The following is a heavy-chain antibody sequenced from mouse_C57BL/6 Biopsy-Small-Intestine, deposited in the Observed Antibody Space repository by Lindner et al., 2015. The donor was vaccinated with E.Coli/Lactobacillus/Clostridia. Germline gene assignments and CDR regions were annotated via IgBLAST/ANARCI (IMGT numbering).Heavy chain of an antibody. CDR1: GYTLMPTT. D-gene: IGHD2-12*01. J-gene: IGHJ3*01. Sequence: SVKVSCKSSGYTLMPTTCTGCDRPLGQGLEWLGWINVNSGDPRYAQDFQGRVTMTRDTSISTAYLELRRLRSDDTAVYYCARVRRGAGSGSYYRAFDIWGQGTLVTISS. V-gene: IGHV1-22*01. CDR2: INVNSGDP. CDR3: ARVRRGAGSGSYYRAFDI.